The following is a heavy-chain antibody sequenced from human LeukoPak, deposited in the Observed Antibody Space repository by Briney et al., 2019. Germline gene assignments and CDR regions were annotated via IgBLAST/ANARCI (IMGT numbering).Heavy chain of an antibody. CDR2: IKQDEIEK. CDR3: VRNFDY. V-gene: IGHV3-7*01. CDR1: GFTLSSYW. J-gene: IGHJ4*02. Sequence: GGSLRLSCAASGFTLSSYWMSWVREAPGKGLEWVANIKQDEIEKYYVDSVKGRFTISRDNAKNSLYLQMNSLRAEDTAVYYCVRNFDYWGQGTLVTVSS.